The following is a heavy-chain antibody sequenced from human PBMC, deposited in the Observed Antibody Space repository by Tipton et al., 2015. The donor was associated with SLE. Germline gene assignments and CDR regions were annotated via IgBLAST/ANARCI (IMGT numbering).Heavy chain of an antibody. CDR3: ATLTGPSYWYFDL. CDR2: IYASGST. Sequence: LRLSCTVSDGSIRDYYWTWIRQPAGEGLEWIGRIYASGSTNYNPSLRSRAAMSVDTSKNQFSLKLTSVTAADTAVYYCATLTGPSYWYFDLWGRGTLVTVSS. CDR1: DGSIRDYY. J-gene: IGHJ2*01. D-gene: IGHD7-27*01. V-gene: IGHV4-4*07.